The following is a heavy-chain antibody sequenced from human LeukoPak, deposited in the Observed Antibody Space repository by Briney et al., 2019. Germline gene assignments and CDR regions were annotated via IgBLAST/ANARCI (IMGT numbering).Heavy chain of an antibody. J-gene: IGHJ4*02. CDR1: AFSFSDYW. CDR3: ARTLPGSFFDF. CDR2: IQSDGTTT. D-gene: IGHD3-10*01. Sequence: PGGSLRLSCVTSAFSFSDYWMHWVRQAPGEGLVWVSRIQSDGTTTYADSVKGRFTLSRDTAKNTFYLQMNSLRAEDTAMYFCARTLPGSFFDFWGQGSLVTVSS. V-gene: IGHV3-74*01.